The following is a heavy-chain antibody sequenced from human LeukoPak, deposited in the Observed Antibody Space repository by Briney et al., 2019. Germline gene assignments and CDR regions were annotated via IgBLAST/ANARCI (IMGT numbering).Heavy chain of an antibody. V-gene: IGHV3-7*01. CDR3: ARSSFGFGELSLGGYAFDI. D-gene: IGHD3-10*01. J-gene: IGHJ3*02. CDR2: IKQDGSEK. Sequence: GGSLRLSCAASGFSFSRYWMSWVRQAPGKGLEWVANIKQDGSEKNYVESVKGRFTISRDNAKNSLYLQTNSLRAEDTAVYYCARSSFGFGELSLGGYAFDIWGQGTMVTVSS. CDR1: GFSFSRYW.